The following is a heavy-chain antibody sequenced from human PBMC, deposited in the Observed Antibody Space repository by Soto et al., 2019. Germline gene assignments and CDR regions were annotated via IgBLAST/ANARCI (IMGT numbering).Heavy chain of an antibody. CDR1: GFGFTFSTSA. V-gene: IGHV3-23*01. CDR2: ISGSGGST. Sequence: PGGSLRLSCAASGFGFTFSTSAMSWVRQAPGKGLEWVSTISGSGGSTHYADSVKGRFTISRDNSKNTLYLQMNSLRAEDTAVYYCAKGLLRITIFGMYFDPWGQGTLVTVSS. CDR3: AKGLLRITIFGMYFDP. J-gene: IGHJ5*02. D-gene: IGHD3-3*01.